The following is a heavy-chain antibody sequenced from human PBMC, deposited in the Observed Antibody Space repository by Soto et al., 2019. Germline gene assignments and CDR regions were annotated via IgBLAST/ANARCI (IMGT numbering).Heavy chain of an antibody. V-gene: IGHV1-69*13. CDR2: IIPIFGTA. Sequence: SVKVSCKAYGGTLSRYATSWVRQAPGHGLAWMGGIIPIFGTANYAQKFQGRITITADESTSTAYMELSSLRSEDTAVYYCARVSTMIVPPDYWGQGTLVTVSS. J-gene: IGHJ4*02. CDR3: ARVSTMIVPPDY. D-gene: IGHD3-22*01. CDR1: GGTLSRYA.